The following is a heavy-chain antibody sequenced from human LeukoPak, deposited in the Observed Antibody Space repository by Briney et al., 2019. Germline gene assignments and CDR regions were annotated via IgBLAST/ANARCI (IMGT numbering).Heavy chain of an antibody. V-gene: IGHV4-39*07. CDR1: GGSISSSSYY. J-gene: IGHJ6*03. CDR2: IYYSGST. CDR3: ARVTGSGSYNKRTNYYYYYMDV. D-gene: IGHD3-10*01. Sequence: PSETLSLTCTVSGGSISSSSYYWGWIRQPPGKGLEWIGSIYYSGSTYYNPSLKSRVTISVDTSKNQFSLQLNSVTPEDTAVYYCARVTGSGSYNKRTNYYYYYMDVWGKGTTVTVSS.